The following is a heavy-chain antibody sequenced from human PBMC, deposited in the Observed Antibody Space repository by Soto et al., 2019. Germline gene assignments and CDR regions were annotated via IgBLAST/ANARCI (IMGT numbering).Heavy chain of an antibody. CDR3: AREAGITAAGSLINWFXP. CDR1: GGSFSGYY. CDR2: INHSGST. J-gene: IGHJ5*02. Sequence: SETLSLTCAVHGGSFSGYYWSWIRQPPGKGLEWIGEINHSGSTNYNPSLKSRVTISVDTSKNQFSLKLSSVTAADTAVYYCAREAGITAAGSLINWFXPWGQGTLVXVSS. D-gene: IGHD6-13*01. V-gene: IGHV4-34*01.